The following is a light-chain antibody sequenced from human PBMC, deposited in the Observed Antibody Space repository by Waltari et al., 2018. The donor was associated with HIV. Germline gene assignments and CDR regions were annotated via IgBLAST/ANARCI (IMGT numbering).Light chain of an antibody. Sequence: QSALTQPPSPSGAPGQSVTISCPGTSSDVGGYNYVSWYPQHPGKAPKRMIYEVSKRPSGVPDRFSGSKSGNTASLTVSGLQAEDEADYYGSSYAGSNNFYVVFGGGTKLTVL. CDR3: SSYAGSNNFYVV. CDR2: EVS. V-gene: IGLV2-8*01. CDR1: SSDVGGYNY. J-gene: IGLJ2*01.